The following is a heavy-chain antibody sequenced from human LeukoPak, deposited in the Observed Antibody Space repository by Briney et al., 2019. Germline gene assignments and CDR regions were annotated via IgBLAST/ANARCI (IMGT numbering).Heavy chain of an antibody. CDR2: INPNSGGT. Sequence: GASVKVSCKASGYTFTGYYMHWVRQAPGQGLEWMGRINPNSGGTNYAQKFQGRVTMTRDTSISTGYMELSRLRSDDTALYYCARYTTTGTWDYWGQGTLVTVSS. J-gene: IGHJ4*02. CDR1: GYTFTGYY. V-gene: IGHV1-2*06. D-gene: IGHD1-1*01. CDR3: ARYTTTGTWDY.